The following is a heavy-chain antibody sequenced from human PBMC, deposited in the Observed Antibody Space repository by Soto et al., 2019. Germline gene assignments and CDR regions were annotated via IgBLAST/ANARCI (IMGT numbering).Heavy chain of an antibody. CDR2: INPNSGGT. J-gene: IGHJ3*02. CDR1: GYTFTGYY. V-gene: IGHV1-2*04. D-gene: IGHD6-13*01. Sequence: AASVKVSCKASGYTFTGYYMHWVRQAPGQGLEWMGWINPNSGGTNYAQKFQGWVTMTRDTSISTAYMELSRLRSDDTAVYYCARGGIAAAGTARFDIWGQGTMVTVSS. CDR3: ARGGIAAAGTARFDI.